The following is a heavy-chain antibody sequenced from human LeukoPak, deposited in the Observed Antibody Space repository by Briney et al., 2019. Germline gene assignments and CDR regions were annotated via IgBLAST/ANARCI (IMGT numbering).Heavy chain of an antibody. V-gene: IGHV3-11*01. CDR3: ATDGAGFDT. CDR2: INIGGTNT. J-gene: IGHJ5*02. CDR1: GFTFNDHY. Sequence: PGGSLRLSCAASGFTFNDHYMSWIRQAPGKGLEWLSYINIGGTNTHCADSVKGRFTISRDNAKKSLYLEMNNLRAEDTAVYYCATDGAGFDTWGQGVLLTVSS.